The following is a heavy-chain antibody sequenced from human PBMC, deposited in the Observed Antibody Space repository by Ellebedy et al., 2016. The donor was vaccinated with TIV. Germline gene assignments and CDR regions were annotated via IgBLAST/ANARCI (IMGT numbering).Heavy chain of an antibody. Sequence: GGSLRLXCAASGFTFSSYAMSWVRQAPGKGLEWVSAISGSGGSTYYADSVKGRFTISRDNSKNTLYLQMNSLRAEDTAVYYCAKDQGPYSISSYYYYGMDVWGQGTTVTVSS. V-gene: IGHV3-23*01. CDR1: GFTFSSYA. CDR2: ISGSGGST. CDR3: AKDQGPYSISSYYYYGMDV. J-gene: IGHJ6*02. D-gene: IGHD3-3*02.